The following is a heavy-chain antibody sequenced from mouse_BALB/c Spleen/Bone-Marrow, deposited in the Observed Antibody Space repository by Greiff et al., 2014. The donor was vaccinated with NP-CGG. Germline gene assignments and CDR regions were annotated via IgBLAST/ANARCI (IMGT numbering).Heavy chain of an antibody. CDR3: AREGSTMITTEAWFAY. Sequence: EVKLMESGPELVKPGASVKMSCKASGYTFTSYVIHWVKQKPGQGLEWIGYINPYNDGTKYNEKFKGKATLTSGKSSSTAYMELSSLTSEDSAVYYCAREGSTMITTEAWFAYWGQGTLVTVSA. CDR2: INPYNDGT. V-gene: IGHV1-14*01. J-gene: IGHJ3*01. D-gene: IGHD2-4*01. CDR1: GYTFTSYV.